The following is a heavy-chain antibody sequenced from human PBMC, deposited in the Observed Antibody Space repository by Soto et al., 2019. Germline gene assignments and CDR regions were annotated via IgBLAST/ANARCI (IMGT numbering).Heavy chain of an antibody. D-gene: IGHD3-9*01. V-gene: IGHV4-34*01. Sequence: SETLSLTCAVYGGSFSGYYWSWIRQPPGKGLEWIGEINHSGSTNYNPSLESRVTISVDTSKNQFSLKLSSVTAADTAVYYCARGTETYYDILTGYYRGCWFDPWGQGTLVTVS. J-gene: IGHJ5*02. CDR1: GGSFSGYY. CDR3: ARGTETYYDILTGYYRGCWFDP. CDR2: INHSGST.